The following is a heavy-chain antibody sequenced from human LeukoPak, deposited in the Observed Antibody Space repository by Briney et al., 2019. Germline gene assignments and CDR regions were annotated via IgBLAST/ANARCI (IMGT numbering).Heavy chain of an antibody. CDR3: ARDSLPYSSSWSPFDY. D-gene: IGHD6-13*01. CDR2: ISSSSYI. J-gene: IGHJ4*02. Sequence: PGGSLRLSCAASGFTFSSYSMNWVRQAPGKGLEWVSSISSSSYIYYADSVKGRFTISRDNAKNSLYLQMNSLRAEDTAVYYCARDSLPYSSSWSPFDYWGQGTLVTVSS. CDR1: GFTFSSYS. V-gene: IGHV3-21*01.